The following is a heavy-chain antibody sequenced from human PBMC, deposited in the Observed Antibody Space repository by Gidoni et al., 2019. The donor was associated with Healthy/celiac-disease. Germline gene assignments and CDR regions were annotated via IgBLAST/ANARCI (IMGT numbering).Heavy chain of an antibody. CDR3: AKDITTITMAYYGMDV. Sequence: EVQLVESGGVVVQPGGSLRLSCAASGCTFDDYPMHWVRQAPGKGLEWVSLISWDGGSKYYADSVKGRFTISRDNSKNSLYLQMNSLRTEDTALYYCAKDITTITMAYYGMDVWGQGTTVTVSS. D-gene: IGHD3-10*01. CDR2: ISWDGGSK. J-gene: IGHJ6*02. CDR1: GCTFDDYP. V-gene: IGHV3-43*01.